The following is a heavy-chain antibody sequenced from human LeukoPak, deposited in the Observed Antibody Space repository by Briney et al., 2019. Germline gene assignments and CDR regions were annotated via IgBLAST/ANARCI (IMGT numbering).Heavy chain of an antibody. Sequence: GESLKISCKGSGYSFTSYWIGWVRQLPGKGLEWMGIIYPGDSDTRYSPSFQGQVTISADKSISTAYLQWSSLKASDTAMYYCASRYSGSYEAFDIWGQGTMVTVSS. D-gene: IGHD1-26*01. V-gene: IGHV5-51*01. CDR1: GYSFTSYW. CDR2: IYPGDSDT. J-gene: IGHJ3*02. CDR3: ASRYSGSYEAFDI.